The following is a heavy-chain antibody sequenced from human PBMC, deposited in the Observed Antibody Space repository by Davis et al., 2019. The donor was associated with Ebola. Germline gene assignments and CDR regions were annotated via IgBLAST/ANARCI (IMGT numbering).Heavy chain of an antibody. D-gene: IGHD3-10*01. CDR3: ARHELLIGLYPDY. CDR2: IDPSDSYT. V-gene: IGHV5-10-1*01. CDR1: GYSFTAYE. J-gene: IGHJ4*02. Sequence: GESLKISCKGSGYSFTAYEISWVRQMPGKGLEWMGRIDPSDSYTNYSPSFQGHVTISADKSISTAYLQWGSLKASDTAIYYCARHELLIGLYPDYWGQGTLVTVSS.